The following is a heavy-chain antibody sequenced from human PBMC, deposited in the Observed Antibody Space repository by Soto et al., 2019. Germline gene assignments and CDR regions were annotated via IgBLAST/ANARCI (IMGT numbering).Heavy chain of an antibody. V-gene: IGHV4-59*01. CDR3: AREGYSCSWYAWGAIDS. Sequence: QVQLQESGPGLVKPSETLSLTCTVSGGSISSYYWSWIRQPPGKGLEWIGYTYYSGSTHYNPSLKTRVAKQXVXSXNXXPLQLSSVTSADTAVYYCAREGYSCSWYAWGAIDSWGQGTMVTVSS. CDR1: GGSISSYY. D-gene: IGHD6-13*01. CDR2: TYYSGST. J-gene: IGHJ3*02.